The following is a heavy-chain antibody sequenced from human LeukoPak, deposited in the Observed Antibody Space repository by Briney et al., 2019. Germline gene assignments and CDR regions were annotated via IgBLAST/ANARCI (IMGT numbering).Heavy chain of an antibody. Sequence: GESLQISCKGSAYSFTSYWIGCVRQMPGKSLEWMGIIYPSDSDTRYSPSLQGQVTISADKSISTAYLQWSSLKASNAVMYYCARRVSSWAYCGGDCYGNWFDPWGQGTLVTVSS. D-gene: IGHD2-21*02. V-gene: IGHV5-51*01. J-gene: IGHJ5*02. CDR3: ARRVSSWAYCGGDCYGNWFDP. CDR1: AYSFTSYW. CDR2: IYPSDSDT.